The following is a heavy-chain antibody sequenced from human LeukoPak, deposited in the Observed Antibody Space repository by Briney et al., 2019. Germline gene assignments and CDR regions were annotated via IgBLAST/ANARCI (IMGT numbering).Heavy chain of an antibody. Sequence: GGSLRLSCAASGFTFSIYAMTWVRQAPGKGLEWVSAISGSGGSTYYADSVKGRFTISRDNSKNTLYLQMNSLRAEDTAVYYCAKGPIVVVSLFDYWGQGTLVTVSS. CDR2: ISGSGGST. CDR1: GFTFSIYA. D-gene: IGHD3-22*01. J-gene: IGHJ4*02. CDR3: AKGPIVVVSLFDY. V-gene: IGHV3-23*01.